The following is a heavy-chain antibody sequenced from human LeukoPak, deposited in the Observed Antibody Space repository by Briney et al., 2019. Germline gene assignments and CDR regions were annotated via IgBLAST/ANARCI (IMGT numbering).Heavy chain of an antibody. CDR3: ARQGLQLSDGNRIYYFDY. CDR1: GGSITSGSYY. Sequence: SEALSLTCTVSGGSITSGSYYWSWIRQPPGKGLDWIGRIYTSGSTNYSPSLKSRVTISVDTSKNQFSLKLSSVTAADTAVYYCARQGLQLSDGNRIYYFDYWGQGTLVTVSS. V-gene: IGHV4-61*02. D-gene: IGHD5-18*01. CDR2: IYTSGST. J-gene: IGHJ4*02.